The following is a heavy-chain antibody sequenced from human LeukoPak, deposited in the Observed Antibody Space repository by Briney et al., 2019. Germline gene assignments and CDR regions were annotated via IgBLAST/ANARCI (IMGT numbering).Heavy chain of an antibody. CDR1: GYTFTSYG. J-gene: IGHJ6*03. CDR3: ATGLVVVVAATPGENYYYYMDV. Sequence: ASVKVSCKASGYTFTSYGIRWVRQAPGQGLEWMGWISAYNGNTNYAQKLQGRVTMTTDTSTSTAYMELSSLRSEDTAVYYCATGLVVVVAATPGENYYYYMDVWGKGTTVTVSS. D-gene: IGHD2-15*01. V-gene: IGHV1-18*01. CDR2: ISAYNGNT.